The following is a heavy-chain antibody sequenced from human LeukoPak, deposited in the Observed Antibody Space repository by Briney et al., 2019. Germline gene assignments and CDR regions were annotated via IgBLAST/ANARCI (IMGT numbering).Heavy chain of an antibody. V-gene: IGHV5-51*01. Sequence: GESLKISCKAAAYISTSYWIGWVRQMPGKGLEWMGIIYPGDSDTRYSPSFQGQVTISADKSINTAYLQWSSLNVSDTAIYYCARRYDNTGYYVYWGKGTLVTVSS. CDR2: IYPGDSDT. CDR3: ARRYDNTGYYVY. J-gene: IGHJ4*02. D-gene: IGHD3-22*01. CDR1: AYISTSYW.